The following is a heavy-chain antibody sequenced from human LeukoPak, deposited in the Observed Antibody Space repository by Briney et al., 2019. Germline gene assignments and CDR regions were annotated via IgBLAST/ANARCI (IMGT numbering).Heavy chain of an antibody. D-gene: IGHD1-26*01. CDR1: GGTFSSYA. J-gene: IGHJ5*02. CDR2: IIPIFGTA. CDR3: ARDNSVGDNAWWFDP. Sequence: GASVKVSCKASGGTFSSYALSWVRQAPGQGLEWMGGIIPIFGTANYAQKFQGRVTMTRDMSTSTVYMELSSLRSEDTAVYYCARDNSVGDNAWWFDPWGQGTLVTVSS. V-gene: IGHV1-69*05.